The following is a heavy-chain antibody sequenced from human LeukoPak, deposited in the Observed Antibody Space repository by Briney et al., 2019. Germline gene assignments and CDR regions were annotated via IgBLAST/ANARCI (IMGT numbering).Heavy chain of an antibody. V-gene: IGHV3-30*18. J-gene: IGHJ4*02. Sequence: PGGSLRLSCAASGFTFSSYGMHWVRQAPGKGLEWVAVISYDGSNKYYADSVKGRFTISRDNSKNTLYLQMNSLRAEDTAVYYCAKAVGGYGDYLRGSDYWGQGTLVTVSS. D-gene: IGHD4-17*01. CDR1: GFTFSSYG. CDR3: AKAVGGYGDYLRGSDY. CDR2: ISYDGSNK.